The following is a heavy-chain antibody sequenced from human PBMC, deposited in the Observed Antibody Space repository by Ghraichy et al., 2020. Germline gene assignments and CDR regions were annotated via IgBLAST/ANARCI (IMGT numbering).Heavy chain of an antibody. J-gene: IGHJ5*02. CDR2: IRSKAYGGTT. CDR3: TRDRESSSWDNWFDP. CDR1: GFTFGDYA. Sequence: GGSLRLSCTASGFTFGDYAMSWFRQAPGKGLEWVGFIRSKAYGGTTEYAASVKGRFTISRDDSKSIAYLQMNSLKTEDTAVYYCTRDRESSSWDNWFDPWGQGTLVTVSS. D-gene: IGHD6-13*01. V-gene: IGHV3-49*03.